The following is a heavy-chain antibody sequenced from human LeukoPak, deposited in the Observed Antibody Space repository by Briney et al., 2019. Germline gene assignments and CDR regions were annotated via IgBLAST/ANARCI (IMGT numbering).Heavy chain of an antibody. V-gene: IGHV4-31*02. CDR3: ARVRAAAVWFDP. J-gene: IGHJ5*02. CDR2: IYYNGSP. D-gene: IGHD6-13*01. Sequence: SETLSLTCTVSGGSISSGDYYWSWVRQPPGKGLEWIGYIYYNGSPYYNPPLRSRLTISIDTSKNQFSLRLTSVTAADTAVYYCARVRAAAVWFDPWGQGTLVTVSS. CDR1: GGSISSGDYY.